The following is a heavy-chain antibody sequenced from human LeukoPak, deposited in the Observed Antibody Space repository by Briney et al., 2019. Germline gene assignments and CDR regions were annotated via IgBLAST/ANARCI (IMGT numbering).Heavy chain of an antibody. CDR1: GGSISSNNYF. CDR3: ARSSPDYDILTGYLLIGCFDP. D-gene: IGHD3-9*01. CDR2: ISDSGST. J-gene: IGHJ5*02. Sequence: SETLSLTCTVSGGSISSNNYFWGWIRQPPGKGLEWIGAISDSGSTYYNPSLKSRVTISVDTSKTQVSLKLSSVTAADTAVYYCARSSPDYDILTGYLLIGCFDPWGQGTLVTVSS. V-gene: IGHV4-39*01.